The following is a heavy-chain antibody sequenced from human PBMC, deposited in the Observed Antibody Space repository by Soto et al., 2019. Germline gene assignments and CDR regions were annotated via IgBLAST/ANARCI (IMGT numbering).Heavy chain of an antibody. CDR2: IIPIFGTA. CDR1: GGTFSSYA. CDR3: ARDYYDSSGYLAYYYGMDV. V-gene: IGHV1-69*01. Sequence: QVQLVQSGAEVKKPGSSVKVSCKASGGTFSSYAISWVQQAPGQGLEWMGGIIPIFGTANYAQKFQGRVTITADESTSTAYMELSSLRSEDTAVYYCARDYYDSSGYLAYYYGMDVWGQGTTVTVSS. D-gene: IGHD3-22*01. J-gene: IGHJ6*02.